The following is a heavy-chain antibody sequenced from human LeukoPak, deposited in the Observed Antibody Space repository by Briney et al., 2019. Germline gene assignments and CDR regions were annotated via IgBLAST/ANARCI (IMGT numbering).Heavy chain of an antibody. CDR3: ARGGYSYGYSAFDI. V-gene: IGHV4-30-4*08. J-gene: IGHJ3*02. CDR2: IYYSGST. D-gene: IGHD5-18*01. CDR1: GGSISSGDYY. Sequence: SQTLSLTCTVSGGSISSGDYYWSWIRQPPGKGLEWIGYIYYSGSTYYNPSLKSRVTISVDTSKNQFSLKLSSVTAADTAVYYCARGGYSYGYSAFDIWGQGTMVTVSS.